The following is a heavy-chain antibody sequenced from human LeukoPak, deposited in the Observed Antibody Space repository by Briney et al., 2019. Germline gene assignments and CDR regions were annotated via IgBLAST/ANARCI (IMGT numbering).Heavy chain of an antibody. J-gene: IGHJ6*02. CDR2: ISSSSSTI. Sequence: PGGSLRLSCAASGFTFSSYSMNWVRQAPGKGLEWVSYISSSSSTIYYADSVKGRFTISRDNAKNSLYLQMNSLRAEDTAVYYCARDEFGPAAIIYGMDVWGQGTTVTVSS. V-gene: IGHV3-48*04. CDR1: GFTFSSYS. CDR3: ARDEFGPAAIIYGMDV. D-gene: IGHD2-2*01.